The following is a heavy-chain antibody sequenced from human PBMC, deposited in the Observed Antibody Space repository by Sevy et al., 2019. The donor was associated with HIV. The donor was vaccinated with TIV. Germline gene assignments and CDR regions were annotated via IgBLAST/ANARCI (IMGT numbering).Heavy chain of an antibody. Sequence: GGSLRLSCAASGFTFISYPMSWVRQAPGKGLEWVSSISASGGYTYYADSVKGRFTISRDNSRNTVHLEINSLRAEDTAIYYCAKEDISGFAWGQGTLVTDSS. CDR2: ISASGGYT. V-gene: IGHV3-23*01. CDR1: GFTFISYP. J-gene: IGHJ5*02. CDR3: AKEDISGFA. D-gene: IGHD6-19*01.